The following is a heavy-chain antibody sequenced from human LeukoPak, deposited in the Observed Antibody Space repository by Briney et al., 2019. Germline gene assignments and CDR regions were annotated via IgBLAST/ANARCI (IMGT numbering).Heavy chain of an antibody. V-gene: IGHV5-10-1*01. J-gene: IGHJ4*02. CDR3: ARARVDTAMADFDY. Sequence: PGGSLRLSCKASGYRFPSYWLTWVRQMPGKGLEWMGGIDPIDSYTTYSPSFQGHVTISADKSIATVYLQWSSPKASDTAMYYCARARVDTAMADFDYWGQGTLVTVSS. D-gene: IGHD5-18*01. CDR2: IDPIDSYT. CDR1: GYRFPSYW.